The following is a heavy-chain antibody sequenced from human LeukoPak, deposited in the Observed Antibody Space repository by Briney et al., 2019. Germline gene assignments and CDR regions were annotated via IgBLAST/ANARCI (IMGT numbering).Heavy chain of an antibody. CDR2: ISSSGSTI. D-gene: IGHD3-9*01. Sequence: GGSLRLSCAASGFTFSSYWMNWVRQAPGKGLEWVSYISSSGSTIYYADSVKGRFTISRDNAKNSLYLQMNSLRAEDTAVYYCAREAGWLLSRPFDYWGQGTLVTVSS. CDR1: GFTFSSYW. CDR3: AREAGWLLSRPFDY. J-gene: IGHJ4*02. V-gene: IGHV3-48*04.